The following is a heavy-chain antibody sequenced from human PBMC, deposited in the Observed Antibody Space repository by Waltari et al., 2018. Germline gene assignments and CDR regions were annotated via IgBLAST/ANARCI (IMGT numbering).Heavy chain of an antibody. CDR2: IYYSGST. Sequence: QVQLQESGPGLVTPSETLSLTCTVSGGSISSYYWSWIRQPPGKGLEWIGYIYYSGSTNYNPARKSRVTRSVDTSKNQFSLKLSSVTAADTAVYYCARGKYYDFGSGLNGFDPWGQGTLVTVSS. V-gene: IGHV4-59*01. J-gene: IGHJ5*02. CDR3: ARGKYYDFGSGLNGFDP. D-gene: IGHD3-3*01. CDR1: GGSISSYY.